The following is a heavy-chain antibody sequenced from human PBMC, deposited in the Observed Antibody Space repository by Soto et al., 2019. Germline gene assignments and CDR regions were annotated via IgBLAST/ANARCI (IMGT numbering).Heavy chain of an antibody. CDR2: IIPIFGTA. CDR3: ARDSWGYCSSNSCHLDYYYGMDV. J-gene: IGHJ6*02. CDR1: GGSFISYA. Sequence: SVKVTCQGAGGSFISYARIWVRQAPGQGLEWMGGIIPIFGTANYAQKFQGRVTITADESTSTAYMELSSLRSEDTAVYYCARDSWGYCSSNSCHLDYYYGMDVWGQGTTVTVSS. D-gene: IGHD2-2*01. V-gene: IGHV1-69*13.